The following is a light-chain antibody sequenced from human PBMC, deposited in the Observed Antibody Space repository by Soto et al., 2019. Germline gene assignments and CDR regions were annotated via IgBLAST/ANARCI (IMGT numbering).Light chain of an antibody. CDR1: QGISSA. J-gene: IGKJ3*01. Sequence: AVQLTQSPSSLSASVGDRVTITCRASQGISSALAWYQLKPGKAPTLLIYDVSSLESGVPSRFSGSGFGTEFTLIISSLQPEDFANYYCHQFNNYVTFGPGTKVDIK. V-gene: IGKV1D-13*01. CDR2: DVS. CDR3: HQFNNYVT.